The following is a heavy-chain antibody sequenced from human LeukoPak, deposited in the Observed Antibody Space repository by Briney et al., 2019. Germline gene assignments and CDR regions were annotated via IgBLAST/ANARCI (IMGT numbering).Heavy chain of an antibody. Sequence: SVKVSCKASVGTFISYAISWVRQAPGQGLEWMGRIIPIFGIANYAQKFQGRVTITADKSTSTAYMELSSLRAEDTAVYYCARVGAWIQFDPWGQGTLVSVSS. CDR3: ARVGAWIQFDP. J-gene: IGHJ5*02. CDR1: VGTFISYA. D-gene: IGHD5-18*01. CDR2: IIPIFGIA. V-gene: IGHV1-69*04.